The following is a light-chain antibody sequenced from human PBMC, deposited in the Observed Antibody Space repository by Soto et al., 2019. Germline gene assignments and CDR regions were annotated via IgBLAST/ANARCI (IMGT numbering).Light chain of an antibody. CDR3: QQYDSSPWT. J-gene: IGKJ1*01. CDR2: GAS. V-gene: IGKV3-20*01. CDR1: QSVSSSF. Sequence: EIVLTQSPGTLSLSPGEKATLSCRASQSVSSSFLAWYQQKPGQAPRLLIYGASSRATGIPDRFSGSGSGTDFTLTISRLEPEDFAVYYCQQYDSSPWTFGKGTKVEIK.